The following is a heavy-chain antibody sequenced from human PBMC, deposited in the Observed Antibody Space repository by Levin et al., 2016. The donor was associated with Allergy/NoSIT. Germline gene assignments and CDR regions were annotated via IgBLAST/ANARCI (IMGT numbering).Heavy chain of an antibody. J-gene: IGHJ3*02. V-gene: IGHV1-58*01. CDR2: IVVGSGNT. Sequence: WVRQAPGQRLEWIGWIVVGSGNTNYAQKFQERVTITRDMSTSTAYMELSSLRSEDTAVYYCAAGGGSGSYYAFDIWGQGTMVTVSS. CDR3: AAGGGSGSYYAFDI. D-gene: IGHD1-26*01.